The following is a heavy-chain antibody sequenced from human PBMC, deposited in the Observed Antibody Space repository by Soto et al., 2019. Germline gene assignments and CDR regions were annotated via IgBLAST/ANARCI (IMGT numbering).Heavy chain of an antibody. CDR3: AKGPPTVWGGTIDY. V-gene: IGHV3-23*01. J-gene: IGHJ4*02. CDR1: GFTFSSFG. CDR2: ISGSGDST. D-gene: IGHD4-17*01. Sequence: EVQLLESGGGLVQPGGSLRLSCAASGFTFSSFGMSWVRQAPGKGLEWVSAISGSGDSTYYADSMKGRFTISRDNPKNTLYLHMYSLRAEDTAIYYCAKGPPTVWGGTIDYWGQGTLVTVSS.